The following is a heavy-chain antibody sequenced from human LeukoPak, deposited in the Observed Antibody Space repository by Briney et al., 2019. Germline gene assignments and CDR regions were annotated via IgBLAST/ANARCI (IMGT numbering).Heavy chain of an antibody. V-gene: IGHV1-2*02. J-gene: IGHJ4*02. CDR2: INPNSGGT. CDR1: GYTFTGYH. CDR3: ARVLHSSGFYDY. Sequence: GASVRVSCKASGYTFTGYHIHWVRQAPGQGLEWMGWINPNSGGTNYAQKFQGRVTMTRDTSISTAYMELSRLRSDDTAVYYCARVLHSSGFYDYWGQGTLVTVSS. D-gene: IGHD3-22*01.